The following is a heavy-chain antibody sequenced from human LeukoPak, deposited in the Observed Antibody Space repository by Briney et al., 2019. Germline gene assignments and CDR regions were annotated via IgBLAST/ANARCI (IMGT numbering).Heavy chain of an antibody. D-gene: IGHD2-21*02. CDR1: GYTVTIYA. V-gene: IGHV1-3*01. J-gene: IGHJ4*02. CDR3: ARDSYRYCSGDCPVDS. Sequence: GASVKVSCKAAGYTVTIYAMHWGRQAPGQRLEWMGWGNAGNGNTKYSQKFQGRGTITRDTSASTAYIELSSLSSEDTAPHSRARDSYRYCSGDCPVDSWGQGPLVPAS. CDR2: GNAGNGNT.